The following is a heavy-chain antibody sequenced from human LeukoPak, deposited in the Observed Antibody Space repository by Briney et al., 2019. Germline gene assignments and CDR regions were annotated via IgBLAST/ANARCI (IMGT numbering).Heavy chain of an antibody. CDR2: ISGSGGST. CDR3: AKGYQEWELLPNYYFDY. Sequence: GGSLRLSCATSGFTFSSYAMSWVRQAPGKGLEWVSAISGSGGSTYYADSVKGRFTISRDNSKNTLYLQMNSLRAEDTAVYYCAKGYQEWELLPNYYFDYWGQGTLVTVSS. J-gene: IGHJ4*02. D-gene: IGHD1-26*01. CDR1: GFTFSSYA. V-gene: IGHV3-23*01.